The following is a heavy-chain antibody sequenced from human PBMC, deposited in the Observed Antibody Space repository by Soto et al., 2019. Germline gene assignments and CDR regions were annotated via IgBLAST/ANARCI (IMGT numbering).Heavy chain of an antibody. Sequence: EVQLVASGGGLVKPGGSLRLSGAASGFTFSSYSMNWVRQAPGQGLEWFSSISSSSSYIYYADSVKCRFTSSRDNAKNSLYLQMNRLRAEDTAVYYCAREGAVAGHYDYWGQGTLVTVSS. CDR3: AREGAVAGHYDY. V-gene: IGHV3-21*01. CDR2: ISSSSSYI. CDR1: GFTFSSYS. J-gene: IGHJ4*02. D-gene: IGHD6-19*01.